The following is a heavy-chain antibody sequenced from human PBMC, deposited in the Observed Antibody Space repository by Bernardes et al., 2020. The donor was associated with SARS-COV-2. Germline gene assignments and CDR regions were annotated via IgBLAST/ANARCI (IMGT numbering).Heavy chain of an antibody. V-gene: IGHV2-70*04. CDR3: ARISRDCTSASCYFDY. J-gene: IGHJ4*02. D-gene: IGHD2-2*01. CDR1: GFSLTTSEMR. Sequence: GPTVAETTQTLTLTCTFSGFSLTTSEMRVSWIRQPPGKALEWLARIDWDDDKFYTTSLKSRLTISKDTSKNQVVLTMTNMDPVDTATYYCARISRDCTSASCYFDYWGQGTLVTGSS. CDR2: IDWDDDK.